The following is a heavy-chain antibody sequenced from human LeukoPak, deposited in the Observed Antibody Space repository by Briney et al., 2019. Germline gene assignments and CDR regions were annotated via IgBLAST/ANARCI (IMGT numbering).Heavy chain of an antibody. CDR3: ARHGGNYSFDY. V-gene: IGHV4-59*08. CDR1: GGSISGYY. D-gene: IGHD3-10*01. Sequence: SETLSLTCSVSGGSISGYYWSWIRQPPGKGLEWIGFITYSGSTNYDPSLKSRVTMSVDTSKNQFSLKLSSVTAADAAVYYCARHGGNYSFDYWGQGTLVTVSS. J-gene: IGHJ4*02. CDR2: ITYSGST.